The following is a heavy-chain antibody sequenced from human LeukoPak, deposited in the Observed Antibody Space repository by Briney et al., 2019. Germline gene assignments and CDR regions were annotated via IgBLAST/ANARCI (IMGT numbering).Heavy chain of an antibody. D-gene: IGHD3-3*01. CDR3: ARERSGYYDFWSGYYQDY. V-gene: IGHV3-30*04. CDR1: GFTFSSYA. J-gene: IGHJ4*02. Sequence: PGRSLTLSCPPSGFTFSSYAIHLVRQVPGKGPEWVAVISYDGSNKYYADSVKGRFTIYRDNSKNTLYLQMSSLRGEDTAVYYCARERSGYYDFWSGYYQDYWGQGTLVTVSS. CDR2: ISYDGSNK.